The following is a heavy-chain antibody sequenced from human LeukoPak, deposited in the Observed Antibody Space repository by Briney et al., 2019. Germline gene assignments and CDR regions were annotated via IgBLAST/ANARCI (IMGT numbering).Heavy chain of an antibody. CDR2: IYYSGST. D-gene: IGHD6-13*01. V-gene: IGHV4-39*07. J-gene: IGHJ4*02. Sequence: SETLSLTCTVSGGSISSSSYYWGWIRQPPGKGLEWIGSIYYSGSTYYNPSLKSRVTISVDTSKNQFSLKLSSVTAADTAVHYCASYSSSWYYYFDYWGQGTLVTVSS. CDR1: GGSISSSSYY. CDR3: ASYSSSWYYYFDY.